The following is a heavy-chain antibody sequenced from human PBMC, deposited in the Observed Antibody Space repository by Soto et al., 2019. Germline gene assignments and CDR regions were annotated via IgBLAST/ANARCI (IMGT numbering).Heavy chain of an antibody. Sequence: QVQLQESGPGLLRPSETLSLTCAVSGASVGSSAHHWSWIRQTPGKGLEWIAYVHYSGDTKSNPSIQSRVTISMDRSRNLISLWLSSVTAADTAIYYCVTEYYQTDDYHKIDWGQGTLVTVS. D-gene: IGHD3-16*01. CDR1: GASVGSSAHH. CDR3: VTEYYQTDDYHKID. J-gene: IGHJ4*02. CDR2: VHYSGDT. V-gene: IGHV4-61*08.